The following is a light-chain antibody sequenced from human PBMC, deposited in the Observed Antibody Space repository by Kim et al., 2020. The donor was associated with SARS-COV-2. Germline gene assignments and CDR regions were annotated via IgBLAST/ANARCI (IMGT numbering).Light chain of an antibody. J-gene: IGKJ2*01. V-gene: IGKV1-27*01. CDR2: AAS. CDR1: QNIRIY. CDR3: QKYDRAPYT. Sequence: DIQMTQSPSSLSASVGDRVTITCRASQNIRIYLAWYQQKPGKVPKVLISAASALQSGVPSRFSGSGAGTDFTLTIASLQPEDVATYYCQKYDRAPYTFGQGTKVEI.